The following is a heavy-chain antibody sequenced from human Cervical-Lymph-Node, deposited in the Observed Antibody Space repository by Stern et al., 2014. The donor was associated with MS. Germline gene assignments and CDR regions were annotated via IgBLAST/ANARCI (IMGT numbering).Heavy chain of an antibody. J-gene: IGHJ5*02. V-gene: IGHV4-30-4*01. CDR2: IYYSGST. CDR3: ASANCSSTSCPNWFDP. Sequence: QLQLQESGPGLVKPSQTLSLTCTVSGGSISSGDYYWSWIRQPPGKGLEWIGYIYYSGSTYYNPSLKSRVTISVDTSKNQFSLKLSSVTAADTAVYYCASANCSSTSCPNWFDPWAREPWSPSPQ. D-gene: IGHD2-2*01. CDR1: GGSISSGDYY.